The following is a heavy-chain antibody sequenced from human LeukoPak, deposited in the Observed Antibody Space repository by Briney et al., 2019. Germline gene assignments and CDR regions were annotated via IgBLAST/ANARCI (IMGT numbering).Heavy chain of an antibody. D-gene: IGHD3-10*01. CDR1: GGTFSSYA. Sequence: SVRVSCKASGGTFSSYAISWVRQAPGQGLEWMGGIIPIFGTANYAQKFQGRVTITADESTSTAYMELSSLRSEDTAVYYCARGEDYYGSGSLSATYCMDVWGQGTTVTVSS. CDR2: IIPIFGTA. CDR3: ARGEDYYGSGSLSATYCMDV. J-gene: IGHJ6*02. V-gene: IGHV1-69*13.